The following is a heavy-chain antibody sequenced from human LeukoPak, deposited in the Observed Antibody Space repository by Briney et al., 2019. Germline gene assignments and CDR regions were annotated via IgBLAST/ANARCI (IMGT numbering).Heavy chain of an antibody. CDR3: AKHYYDSSGYPEYFQH. CDR1: GFTFSSYA. Sequence: GGSLRLSCAASGFTFSSYAMSWVRQAPGKGLEWVSAISGSGGSTYYADSVKGRFTISRDNSKNTLYLQMNSLRAEDTAVYYCAKHYYDSSGYPEYFQHWGQGTLATVSS. CDR2: ISGSGGST. D-gene: IGHD3-22*01. V-gene: IGHV3-23*01. J-gene: IGHJ1*01.